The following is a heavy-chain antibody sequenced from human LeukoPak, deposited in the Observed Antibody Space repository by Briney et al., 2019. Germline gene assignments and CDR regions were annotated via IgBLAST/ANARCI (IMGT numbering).Heavy chain of an antibody. D-gene: IGHD4-17*01. CDR1: GGSFNDYF. CDR2: INHSGYT. V-gene: IGHV4-34*01. Sequence: SETLSLTCAVSGGSFNDYFWSWVRQTPGKGLEWIGEINHSGYTNDSPSLKSRVTISIDTSRTQFSLNLRSVTVADSGIYYCTRMTTGHDYWGRGTVDSVSS. CDR3: TRMTTGHDY. J-gene: IGHJ4*02.